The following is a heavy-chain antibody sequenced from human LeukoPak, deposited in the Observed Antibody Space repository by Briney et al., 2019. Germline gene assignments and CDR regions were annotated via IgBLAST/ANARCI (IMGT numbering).Heavy chain of an antibody. J-gene: IGHJ5*02. CDR1: GGSISSGDYY. V-gene: IGHV4-61*02. D-gene: IGHD2-21*02. CDR3: ARGLCGVDCPKYNWFDP. Sequence: SETLSLTCTVSGGSISSGDYYWTWIRQPAGEGLQWIGRIYTNGGTSYNPSLQSRVTISFDTSQNHFSLELSAVTAADTAVYYCARGLCGVDCPKYNWFDPWGQGTLVTVSS. CDR2: IYTNGGT.